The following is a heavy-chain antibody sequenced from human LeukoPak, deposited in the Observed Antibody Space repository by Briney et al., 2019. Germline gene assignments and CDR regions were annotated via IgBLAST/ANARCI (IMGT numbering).Heavy chain of an antibody. Sequence: PSETLSLTCTVSGDSITSSSSYWGWIRHPPGKGREWIGSIYYSGSTYYNPSLKSRVTISVDRSKNQFSLEVNSVTAADTAVYYCARSSGWTLDSWGQGTLVTVSS. CDR3: ARSSGWTLDS. CDR1: GDSITSSSSY. CDR2: IYYSGST. J-gene: IGHJ4*02. D-gene: IGHD6-19*01. V-gene: IGHV4-39*01.